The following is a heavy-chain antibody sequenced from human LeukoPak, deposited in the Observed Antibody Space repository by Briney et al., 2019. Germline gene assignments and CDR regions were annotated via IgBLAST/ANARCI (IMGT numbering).Heavy chain of an antibody. CDR1: GYTFTGYY. CDR2: INPNSGGT. J-gene: IGHJ4*02. Sequence: ASVKVSCKASGYTFTGYYMHWVRQAPGQGLEWMGWINPNSGGTNYAQKFQGRVTMTRDTSISTAYMELSRLRSDDTAVYYCARVGYDSSGYYFPGDYWGQGTLVTVSS. V-gene: IGHV1-2*02. D-gene: IGHD3-22*01. CDR3: ARVGYDSSGYYFPGDY.